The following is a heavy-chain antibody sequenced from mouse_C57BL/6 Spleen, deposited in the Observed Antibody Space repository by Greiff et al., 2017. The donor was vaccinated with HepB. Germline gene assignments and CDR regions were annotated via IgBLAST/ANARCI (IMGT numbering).Heavy chain of an antibody. V-gene: IGHV1-82*01. CDR1: GYAFSSSW. D-gene: IGHD2-5*01. CDR2: IYPGDGDT. CDR3: ARKGIYSNNYFDY. J-gene: IGHJ2*01. Sequence: VQLVESGPELVKPGASVKISCKASGYAFSSSWMNWVKQRPGKGLEWIGRIYPGDGDTNYNGKFKGKATLTADKSSSTAYMQLSSLTSEDSAVYFCARKGIYSNNYFDYWGQGTTLTVSS.